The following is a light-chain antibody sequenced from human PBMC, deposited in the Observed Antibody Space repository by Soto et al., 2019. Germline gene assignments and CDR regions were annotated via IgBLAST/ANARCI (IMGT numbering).Light chain of an antibody. V-gene: IGKV1-39*01. CDR2: AAS. CDR1: QSISSY. CDR3: QQLERYPST. J-gene: IGKJ4*01. Sequence: DIQMTQSPSSLSASVVYTFTISSLASQSISSYLNWYQQKPGKAPKLLIYAASSLQSGVPSRFSGSGSGTDFTLTISSLQPEDFATYYCQQLERYPSTFGGGTKVDIK.